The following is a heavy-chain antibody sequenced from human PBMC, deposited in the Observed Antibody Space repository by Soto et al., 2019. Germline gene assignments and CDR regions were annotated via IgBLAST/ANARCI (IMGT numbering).Heavy chain of an antibody. J-gene: IGHJ4*02. V-gene: IGHV3-9*01. CDR2: ISWNSGSI. CDR3: AKDPVAAATNPCFDY. CDR1: GFTFDDYA. D-gene: IGHD6-13*01. Sequence: GGSLRLSCAASGFTFDDYAMHWVRQAPGKGLEWVSGISWNSGSIGYADSVKGRFTISRDNAKNSLYLQMNSLRAEDTALYYCAKDPVAAATNPCFDYWGQGTLVTVSS.